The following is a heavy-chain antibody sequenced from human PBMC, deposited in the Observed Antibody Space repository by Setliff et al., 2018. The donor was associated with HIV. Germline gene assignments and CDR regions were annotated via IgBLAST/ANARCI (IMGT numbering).Heavy chain of an antibody. J-gene: IGHJ4*02. D-gene: IGHD6-19*01. V-gene: IGHV4-34*01. CDR1: GGSLSGYY. CDR2: IYYSGST. Sequence: KPSETLSLTCAVYGGSLSGYYWSWLRQHPGKGLEWIGYIYYSGSTNYNPALQSRVTISLDTSINQFSLKMTSVTAADSAVYYCARRSGWYDYWGQGTLVTVSS. CDR3: ARRSGWYDY.